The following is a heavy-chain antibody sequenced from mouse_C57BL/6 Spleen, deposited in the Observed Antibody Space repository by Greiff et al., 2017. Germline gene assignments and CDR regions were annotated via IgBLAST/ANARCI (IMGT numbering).Heavy chain of an antibody. V-gene: IGHV1-54*01. CDR1: GYAFTNYL. Sequence: VQLQQSGAELVRPGTSVKVSCKASGYAFTNYLLEWVKQRPGQGLEWIGVINPGSGGTKYNEKFKGKATLTADKSSSTAYMHLSSLTSEDSAVYFCARSRGDGGFAYWGQGTLVTVSA. J-gene: IGHJ3*01. CDR3: ARSRGDGGFAY. D-gene: IGHD3-3*01. CDR2: INPGSGGT.